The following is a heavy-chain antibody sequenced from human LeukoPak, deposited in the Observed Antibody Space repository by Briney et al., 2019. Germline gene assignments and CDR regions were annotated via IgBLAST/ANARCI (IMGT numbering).Heavy chain of an antibody. CDR1: GGSFSGYY. CDR2: INHSGST. V-gene: IGHV4-34*01. CDR3: ARGPSVAARLDY. Sequence: SSEALSLTCAVYGGSFSGYYWSWIRQPPGKGLEWIGEINHSGSTNYNPSLKSRVTVSVDTSKNQFSLKLSSVTAADTAVYYCARGPSVAARLDYWGQGTLVTVSS. D-gene: IGHD2-15*01. J-gene: IGHJ4*02.